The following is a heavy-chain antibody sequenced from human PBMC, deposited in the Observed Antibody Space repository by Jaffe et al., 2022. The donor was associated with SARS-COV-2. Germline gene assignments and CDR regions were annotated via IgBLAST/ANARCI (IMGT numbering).Heavy chain of an antibody. D-gene: IGHD2-15*01. CDR3: ARDSRISDAFDI. Sequence: QVQLQESGPGLVKPSETLSLTCTVSGGSISSYYWSWIRQPPGKGLEWIGYIYYSGSTNYNPSLKSRVTISVDTSKNQFSLKLSSVTAADTAVYYCARDSRISDAFDIWGQGTMVTVSS. J-gene: IGHJ3*02. CDR1: GGSISSYY. CDR2: IYYSGST. V-gene: IGHV4-59*01.